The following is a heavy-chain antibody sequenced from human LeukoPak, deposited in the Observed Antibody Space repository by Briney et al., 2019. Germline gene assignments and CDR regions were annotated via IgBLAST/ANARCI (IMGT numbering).Heavy chain of an antibody. CDR1: VGSISTRH. Sequence: SETLSLTCIVSVGSISTRHWSWIRQPAGKGLEWIGHIYSSGSTNYNPYLKRRVTMPVDKTPNHSPFKLTSVTAADTAMYYCARRWTGENAFDIWAQGTMVTVS. D-gene: IGHD3/OR15-3a*01. J-gene: IGHJ3*02. V-gene: IGHV4-4*07. CDR3: ARRWTGENAFDI. CDR2: IYSSGST.